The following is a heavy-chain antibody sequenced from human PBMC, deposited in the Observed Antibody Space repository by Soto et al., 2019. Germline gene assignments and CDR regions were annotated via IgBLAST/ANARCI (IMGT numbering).Heavy chain of an antibody. CDR1: GYTFTSSG. J-gene: IGHJ4*02. V-gene: IGHV1-18*01. D-gene: IGHD1-1*01. CDR2: ISAHNGNP. CDR3: ARGRYGDY. Sequence: QVHLVQSGAEVKKPGASVQVSCKASGYTFTSSGITWVRQAPGQGLEWMGWISAHNGNPDYAQKRQGRVIVTRDSSTSTAYSELRSLRSDDTAVYYCARGRYGDYWGQRALVTVSS.